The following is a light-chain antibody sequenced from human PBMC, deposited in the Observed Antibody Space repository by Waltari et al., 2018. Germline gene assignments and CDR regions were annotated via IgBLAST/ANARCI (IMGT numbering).Light chain of an antibody. Sequence: QSALTQPASVSGSPGQSINISCTATSRDAGRYNLVSWYQQHPGKAPKLMIYEDKKRPSGVSKRFSGYKSGNTASLTIYGLQAEDEADYYCCSYAGRAIWVFGGGAKLTVL. CDR3: CSYAGRAIWV. J-gene: IGLJ3*02. V-gene: IGLV2-23*01. CDR2: EDK. CDR1: SRDAGRYNL.